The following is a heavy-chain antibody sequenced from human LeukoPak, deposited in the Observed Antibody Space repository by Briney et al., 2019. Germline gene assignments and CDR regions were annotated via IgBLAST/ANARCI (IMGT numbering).Heavy chain of an antibody. J-gene: IGHJ4*02. V-gene: IGHV5-51*07. D-gene: IGHD2-15*01. CDR1: GYSFTAYW. Sequence: GESLKISCKGSGYSFTAYWIGWVHQMPGKGLELMGIIAPGDSDTRYNPAFQGQVTISADKSISTAYLQWSSLKASDTAMYYCARGDCSGGNCHFDYWGQGTLVTVSS. CDR2: IAPGDSDT. CDR3: ARGDCSGGNCHFDY.